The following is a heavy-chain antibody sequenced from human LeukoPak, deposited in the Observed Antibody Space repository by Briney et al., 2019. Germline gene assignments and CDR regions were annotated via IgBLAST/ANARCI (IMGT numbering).Heavy chain of an antibody. CDR1: GGSILTTNW. CDR3: TRESGAFSPFGF. CDR2: VHLSGAS. D-gene: IGHD1-26*01. J-gene: IGHJ4*02. V-gene: IGHV4-4*02. Sequence: PSETLSLTCAVSGGSILTTNWWSWARQPPGKGLEWIGEVHLSGASNYNPSLKSRVNMSIDKSKNQLSLELTSVTAADTAIYYCTRESGAFSPFGFWGQGTLVTVSS.